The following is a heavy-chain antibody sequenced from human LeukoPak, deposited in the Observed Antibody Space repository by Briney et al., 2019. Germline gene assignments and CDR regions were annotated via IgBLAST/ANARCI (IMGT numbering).Heavy chain of an antibody. CDR3: ARPIAARPGDDAFDI. V-gene: IGHV1-69*06. J-gene: IGHJ3*02. Sequence: AVKVSCKASGGTFSSYAISWVRQAPVQGLEWMGGIIPIFGTANYAQKFQGRVTITADKSTSTAYMELSSLRSEDTAVYYCARPIAARPGDDAFDIWGQGTMVTVSS. CDR1: GGTFSSYA. CDR2: IIPIFGTA. D-gene: IGHD6-6*01.